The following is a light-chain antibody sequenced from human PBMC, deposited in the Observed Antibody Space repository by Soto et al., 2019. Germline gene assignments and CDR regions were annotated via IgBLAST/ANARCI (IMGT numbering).Light chain of an antibody. V-gene: IGLV1-51*02. CDR1: SSNIGNNY. CDR3: GTWDGSMSAVV. Sequence: QSVWTQPPSVFATPGQKVTISGSGSSSNIGNNYVSWYQQFPGTAPKVLISENNNRPSGIPDRFSGSKSGTSATLDITGLQTGDEDDYYCGTWDGSMSAVVFGGGTKLTVL. CDR2: ENN. J-gene: IGLJ2*01.